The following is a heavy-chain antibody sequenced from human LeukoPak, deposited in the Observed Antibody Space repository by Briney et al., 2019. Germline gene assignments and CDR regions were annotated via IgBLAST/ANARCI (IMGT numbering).Heavy chain of an antibody. J-gene: IGHJ4*02. CDR3: ARARDIAAAGTSSWDFDY. D-gene: IGHD6-13*01. CDR1: GGSISSSTYY. CDR2: IYYSEST. Sequence: SETLSLTCTVSGGSISSSTYYWGWIRQPPGKGLEWIGNIYYSESTYYNPSLKSRVTISVDTSKNQFSLKLRSVTAADTAVYYCARARDIAAAGTSSWDFDYWGQGTLVTVSS. V-gene: IGHV4-39*01.